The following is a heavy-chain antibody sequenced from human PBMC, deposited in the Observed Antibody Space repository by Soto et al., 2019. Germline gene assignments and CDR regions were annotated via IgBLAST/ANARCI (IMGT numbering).Heavy chain of an antibody. CDR2: ISYDGSGT. V-gene: IGHV3-43*01. J-gene: IGHJ6*02. D-gene: IGHD2-15*01. Sequence: GGSRRLSCVASGCTFDEYTMHGVRQVPGKGLEWVSFISYDGSGTYYADSVKGRFTISRDNSKNSLYLQMSSLRTEDTALYYCTRKTPTNGMAVWGQGTTVTVSS. CDR3: TRKTPTNGMAV. CDR1: GCTFDEYT.